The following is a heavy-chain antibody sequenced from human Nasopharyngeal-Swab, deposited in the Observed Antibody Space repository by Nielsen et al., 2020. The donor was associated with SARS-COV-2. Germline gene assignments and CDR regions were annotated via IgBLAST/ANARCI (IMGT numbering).Heavy chain of an antibody. V-gene: IGHV3-23*01. CDR3: AKDEGYDSSGYLYYFDY. CDR1: GFTFSSYA. J-gene: IGHJ4*02. D-gene: IGHD3-22*01. CDR2: ISGSGGST. Sequence: GESLKISCAASGFTFSSYAMSWVRQAPGKGLEWVSAISGSGGSTYYADSVKGRFTISRVNSKNTLYLQMNSLRAEDTAVYYCAKDEGYDSSGYLYYFDYWGQGTLVTVSS.